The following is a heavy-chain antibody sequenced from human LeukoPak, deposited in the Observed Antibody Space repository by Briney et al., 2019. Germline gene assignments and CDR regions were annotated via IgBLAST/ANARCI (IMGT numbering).Heavy chain of an antibody. V-gene: IGHV4-59*01. CDR2: IYYSGST. CDR1: GGSISNYY. CDR3: AREYSYGLPDY. D-gene: IGHD5-18*01. Sequence: PSETLSLTCTVSGGSISNYYWSWIRQPPGKGLEWIGYIYYSGSTNYNPSLKSRVTISVDTSKNQFSLKLSSVTAADTAVYYCAREYSYGLPDYWGQGTLVTVSS. J-gene: IGHJ4*02.